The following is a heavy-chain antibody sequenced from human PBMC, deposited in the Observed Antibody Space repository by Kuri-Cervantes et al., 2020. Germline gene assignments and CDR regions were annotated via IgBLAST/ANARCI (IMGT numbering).Heavy chain of an antibody. CDR2: ISGSGGST. J-gene: IGHJ6*02. Sequence: GGSLRLSCAASGFTFSSYAMSWVRQAPGKGLEWVSAISGSGGSTYYADSVKGRFTISRDNSKNTLYLQMSSLRAEDTAVYYCAKGTGSGEYYYYGMDVWGQGTTVTVSS. D-gene: IGHD3-10*01. CDR3: AKGTGSGEYYYYGMDV. V-gene: IGHV3-23*01. CDR1: GFTFSSYA.